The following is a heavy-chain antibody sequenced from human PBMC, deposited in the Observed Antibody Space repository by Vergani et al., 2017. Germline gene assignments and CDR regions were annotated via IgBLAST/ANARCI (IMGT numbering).Heavy chain of an antibody. CDR3: AGDEAYGDYVPQEGFDYYYGMDV. V-gene: IGHV1-69*01. J-gene: IGHJ6*02. CDR1: GGTFSSYA. CDR2: IIPIFGTA. D-gene: IGHD4-17*01. Sequence: QVQLVQSGAEVKKPGSSVKVSCKASGGTFSSYAISWVRQAPGQGLEWMGGIIPIFGTANYAQKFQGRVTITAEESTSTAYMELSSLRSDDTAVYYCAGDEAYGDYVPQEGFDYYYGMDVWGQGTTVTVSS.